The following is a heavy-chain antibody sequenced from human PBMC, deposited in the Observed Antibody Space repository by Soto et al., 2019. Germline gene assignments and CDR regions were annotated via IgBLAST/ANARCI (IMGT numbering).Heavy chain of an antibody. CDR1: GFSLTSGVG. CDR3: AHIDPEIVTVGGHGGFDY. V-gene: IGHV2-5*02. J-gene: IGHJ4*02. Sequence: QITLKESGPTLVRPPQTLTLTCTFSGFSLTSGVGVGWIRQPPGKALEWLALIYWDDDKRYSPSLKNRLTITKDTSKNQVVLTMTNVGPVDTATYFCAHIDPEIVTVGGHGGFDYWGQGPLVTLSS. CDR2: IYWDDDK. D-gene: IGHD5-12*01.